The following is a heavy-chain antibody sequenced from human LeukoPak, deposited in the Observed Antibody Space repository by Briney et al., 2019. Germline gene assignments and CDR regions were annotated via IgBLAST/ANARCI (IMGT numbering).Heavy chain of an antibody. V-gene: IGHV4-39*07. CDR1: GGSISSSSYY. J-gene: IGHJ5*02. Sequence: SETLSLTCTVSGGSISSSSYYWGWIRQPPGKGLEWIGEIYHSGSTNYNPSLKSRVTISVDKSKNQFSLKVSSVTAADTAVYYCARGGPGELGLVPLRGSSQPLNWFDPWGQGTLVTVSS. CDR3: ARGGPGELGLVPLRGSSQPLNWFDP. D-gene: IGHD3-10*01. CDR2: IYHSGST.